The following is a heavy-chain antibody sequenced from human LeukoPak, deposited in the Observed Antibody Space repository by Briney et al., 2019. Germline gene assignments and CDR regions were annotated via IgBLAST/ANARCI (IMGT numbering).Heavy chain of an antibody. J-gene: IGHJ4*02. CDR3: ARVRSSGWTDY. Sequence: SVKVSCKASGGTFSSYAISWVRQAPGQGLEWMGRIIPILGIANYAQKFQGRVTITADKSMSTAYMELSSLRSEDTAVYYCARVRSSGWTDYWGQGTLVTVPS. CDR2: IIPILGIA. CDR1: GGTFSSYA. V-gene: IGHV1-69*04. D-gene: IGHD6-19*01.